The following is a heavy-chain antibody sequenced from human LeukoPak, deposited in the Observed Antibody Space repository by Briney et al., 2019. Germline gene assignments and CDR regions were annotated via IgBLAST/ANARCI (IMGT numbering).Heavy chain of an antibody. J-gene: IGHJ6*03. CDR1: GGSISSYY. Sequence: SETLSLTCTVSGGSISSYYWSWIRQPPGKGLEWIGYIYYSGSTNYNPSLKSRVTISVDTSKSQFSLKLSSVTAADTAMYYCARVGPDYGDYYYYYYYMDVWGKGTTVTVSS. D-gene: IGHD4-17*01. V-gene: IGHV4-59*01. CDR3: ARVGPDYGDYYYYYYYMDV. CDR2: IYYSGST.